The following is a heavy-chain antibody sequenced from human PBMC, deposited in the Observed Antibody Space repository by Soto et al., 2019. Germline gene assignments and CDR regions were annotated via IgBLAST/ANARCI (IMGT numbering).Heavy chain of an antibody. D-gene: IGHD3-22*01. J-gene: IGHJ4*02. Sequence: VGSLRLSCAASGFNFLTYSLSWVRQAPGKGLEWVASISSSAVYVDYADSMKGRFTISRDNAKNLLHLQMTSLRAEDTATYHCVRDGLDYYDTERLYFDNWGQGTLVTVS. V-gene: IGHV3-21*01. CDR1: GFNFLTYS. CDR3: VRDGLDYYDTERLYFDN. CDR2: ISSSAVYV.